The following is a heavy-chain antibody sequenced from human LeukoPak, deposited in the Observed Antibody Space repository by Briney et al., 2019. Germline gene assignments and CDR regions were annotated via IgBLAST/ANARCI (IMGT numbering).Heavy chain of an antibody. J-gene: IGHJ6*02. CDR2: IIPIFGTA. D-gene: IGHD6-13*01. CDR1: GGTFSSYA. Sequence: GASVKVSCKASGGTFSSYAISWVRQAPGQGLEWMGGIIPIFGTANYAQKFQGWVTMTRDTSISTAYMELSRLRSDDTAVYYCARERIAAAGTTYYYYYGMDVWGQGTTVTVSS. CDR3: ARERIAAAGTTYYYYYGMDV. V-gene: IGHV1-69*05.